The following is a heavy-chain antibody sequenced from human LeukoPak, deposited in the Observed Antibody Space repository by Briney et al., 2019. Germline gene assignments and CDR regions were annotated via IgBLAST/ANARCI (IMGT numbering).Heavy chain of an antibody. CDR1: GGSISSGGYY. CDR2: IYHSGST. Sequence: SETLSLTCTVSGGSISSGGYYWSWMRQPPGKGLEWIGYIYHSGSTYYNPSLKSRVTISVDRSKNQFSLKLSSVTAADTAVYYCARDSSSWVNWFDPWGQGTLVTVSS. J-gene: IGHJ5*02. CDR3: ARDSSSWVNWFDP. V-gene: IGHV4-30-2*01. D-gene: IGHD6-13*01.